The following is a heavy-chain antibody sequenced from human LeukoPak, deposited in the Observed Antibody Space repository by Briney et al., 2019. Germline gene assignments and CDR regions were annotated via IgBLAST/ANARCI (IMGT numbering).Heavy chain of an antibody. CDR1: GFTFSSYA. CDR2: ISGSGGST. CDR3: ARGACSSTSCPRVLNY. D-gene: IGHD2-2*01. Sequence: GGSLRLSCAASGFTFSSYAMSWVRQAPGKGLEWVSAISGSGGSTYYADSVKGRFTISRDNSKNTLYLQMNSLRAEDTAVYYCARGACSSTSCPRVLNYWGQGTLVTVSS. J-gene: IGHJ4*02. V-gene: IGHV3-23*01.